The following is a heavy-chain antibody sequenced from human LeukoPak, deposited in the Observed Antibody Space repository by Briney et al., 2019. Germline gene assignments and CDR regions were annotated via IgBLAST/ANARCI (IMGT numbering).Heavy chain of an antibody. CDR3: ARGRLVYDVWGSYRKINWFDP. D-gene: IGHD3-16*02. CDR1: GGSFSGYY. CDR2: IKHSGSN. Sequence: SQSLSLTCAVYGGSFSGYYWGWIRQPPGKGLEWIGEIKHSGSNNYNPSLKSRVTISVDTSKNQFSLKLSSVTAADTAVYYCARGRLVYDVWGSYRKINWFDPWGQGTLVTVSS. J-gene: IGHJ5*02. V-gene: IGHV4-34*01.